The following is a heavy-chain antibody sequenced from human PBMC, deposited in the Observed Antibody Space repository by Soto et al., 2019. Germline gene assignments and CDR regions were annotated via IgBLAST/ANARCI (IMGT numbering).Heavy chain of an antibody. V-gene: IGHV3-23*01. Sequence: QLLQSGGGLVQPGGSLTLSCAASGFTFGTTDMSWVRQAPGEGLEWVSTIDGSGGITYYADSVKGRFTSSRDNSRNTVYLPRNSLRGDDTALYYCVKNSGWFNTWGQGALVTVSS. CDR2: IDGSGGIT. D-gene: IGHD3-10*01. J-gene: IGHJ5*02. CDR3: VKNSGWFNT. CDR1: GFTFGTTD.